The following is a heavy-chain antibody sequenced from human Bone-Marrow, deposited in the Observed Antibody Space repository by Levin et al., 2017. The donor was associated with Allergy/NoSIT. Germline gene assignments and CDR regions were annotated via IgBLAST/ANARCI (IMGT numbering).Heavy chain of an antibody. D-gene: IGHD4-17*01. CDR3: TRLDDFGDYGVDS. CDR2: ISSGSDTI. Sequence: AGGSLRLSCAASGFSFGTYSMAWVRQAPGKGLEWISYISSGSDTIYYADSVRGRFTISRDNARSSLFLQMSSLRDDDTAVYYCTRLDDFGDYGVDSWGRGTLVSVSS. CDR1: GFSFGTYS. J-gene: IGHJ4*02. V-gene: IGHV3-48*02.